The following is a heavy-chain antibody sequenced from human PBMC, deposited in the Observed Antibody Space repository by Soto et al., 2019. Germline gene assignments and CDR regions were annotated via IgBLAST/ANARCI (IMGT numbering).Heavy chain of an antibody. CDR2: ISAYNGNT. CDR3: AKVPKYDFWSGYYGY. J-gene: IGHJ4*02. Sequence: ASVKVSCKASGYTFTSYGISWVRQAPGQGLEWMGWISAYNGNTNYAQKLQGRVTMTRDTSISTAYMELSRLRSDDTAVYYCAKVPKYDFWSGYYGYWGQGKLVTVSS. D-gene: IGHD3-3*01. CDR1: GYTFTSYG. V-gene: IGHV1-18*01.